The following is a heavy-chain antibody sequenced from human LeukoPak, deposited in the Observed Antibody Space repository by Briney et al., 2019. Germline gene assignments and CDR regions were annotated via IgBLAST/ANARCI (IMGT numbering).Heavy chain of an antibody. CDR1: GFTFGDHA. Sequence: GGSLRLSCTASGFTFGDHAMSWVRQAPGKGLEWVGLIRSEAYGGTTEYAASLKGRLTISREDSKSIAYLQMDSLNTEDTAVYYCTRVGYYYYYMDVWGKGTTVTVSS. CDR2: IRSEAYGGTT. J-gene: IGHJ6*03. D-gene: IGHD3-16*01. V-gene: IGHV3-49*04. CDR3: TRVGYYYYYMDV.